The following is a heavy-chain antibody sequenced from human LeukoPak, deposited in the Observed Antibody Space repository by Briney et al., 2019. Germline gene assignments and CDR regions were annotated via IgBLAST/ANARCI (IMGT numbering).Heavy chain of an antibody. D-gene: IGHD2-2*01. Sequence: GGSLRLSCAASGFTLSSYGMHWVRQAPGKGLEWVAVISYDGSNKYYADSVKGRFTISRDNSKNTLYLQMNSLRAEDTAVYYCAKDGGYCSSTSCVGFDYWGQGTLVTVSS. CDR1: GFTLSSYG. V-gene: IGHV3-30*18. J-gene: IGHJ4*02. CDR3: AKDGGYCSSTSCVGFDY. CDR2: ISYDGSNK.